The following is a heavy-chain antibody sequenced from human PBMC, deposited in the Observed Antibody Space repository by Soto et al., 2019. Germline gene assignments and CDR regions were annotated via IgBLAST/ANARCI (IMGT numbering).Heavy chain of an antibody. V-gene: IGHV1-69*13. CDR1: GGSFSSYA. CDR2: IIPIFGTA. J-gene: IGHJ6*02. CDR3: ARVKNCTNGVCYNYYYYGMDV. Sequence: SVKVSCKASGGSFSSYAISWVRQAPGQGLEWMGGIIPIFGTANYAQKFQGRVTITADESTSTAYMELSSLRSEDTAVYYCARVKNCTNGVCYNYYYYGMDVWGQGTTVTVS. D-gene: IGHD2-8*01.